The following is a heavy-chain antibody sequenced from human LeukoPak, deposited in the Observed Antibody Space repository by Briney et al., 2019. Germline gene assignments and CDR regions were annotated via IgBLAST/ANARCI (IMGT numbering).Heavy chain of an antibody. CDR2: IIPIFGTA. CDR1: GGTFSSYA. J-gene: IGHJ6*03. Sequence: AVNVSCKASGGTFSSYAISWVRQAPGQGLEWMGRIIPIFGTANYAQKFQGRVTITTDESTSTAYMELSSLRSEDTAAYYCARDLKQWLVQTSYYYYYMDVWGKGTTVTVSS. CDR3: ARDLKQWLVQTSYYYYYMDV. D-gene: IGHD6-19*01. V-gene: IGHV1-69*05.